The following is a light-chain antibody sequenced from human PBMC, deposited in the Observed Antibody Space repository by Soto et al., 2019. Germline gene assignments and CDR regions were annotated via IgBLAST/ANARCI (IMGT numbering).Light chain of an antibody. CDR2: DVN. V-gene: IGLV2-14*01. Sequence: QSALTQPASVSGSPGQSITISCTGTSSDVGGYNYVSWYQQHPGKAPKLMIYDVNNRPSGVSNRFSGSKSGNTASLTISGLQAEDEADYYCSSYKSGSTPYVFGTGTKVTVL. J-gene: IGLJ1*01. CDR3: SSYKSGSTPYV. CDR1: SSDVGGYNY.